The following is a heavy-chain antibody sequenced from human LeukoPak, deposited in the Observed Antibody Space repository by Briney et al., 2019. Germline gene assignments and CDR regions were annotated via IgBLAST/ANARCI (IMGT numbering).Heavy chain of an antibody. D-gene: IGHD3-22*01. CDR2: INPNSGGT. CDR3: ARVKTMIVVVRLFDY. V-gene: IGHV1-2*02. CDR1: GYTLTELS. J-gene: IGHJ4*02. Sequence: ASVKVSCKVFGYTLTELSMHWVRQAPGQGLEWMGWINPNSGGTNYAQKFQGRVTMTRDTSISTAFMDLSRLRSDDTAVYYCARVKTMIVVVRLFDYWGQGTQVTVSS.